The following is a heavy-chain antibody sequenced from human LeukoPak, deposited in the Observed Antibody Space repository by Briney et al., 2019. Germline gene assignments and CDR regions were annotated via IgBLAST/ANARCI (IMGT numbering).Heavy chain of an antibody. CDR3: ARLGSGYPTPDY. CDR2: LYFSGNP. J-gene: IGHJ4*02. Sequence: SETLSLTCTVSGASVSSSDYYWGWIRQPPGMRLEWIGNLYFSGNPYYNPFLNSRVTISVDTSKNQFSLKMRSVTAADTAVYYCARLGSGYPTPDYWGQGTLVTVSS. V-gene: IGHV4-39*01. CDR1: GASVSSSDYY. D-gene: IGHD6-19*01.